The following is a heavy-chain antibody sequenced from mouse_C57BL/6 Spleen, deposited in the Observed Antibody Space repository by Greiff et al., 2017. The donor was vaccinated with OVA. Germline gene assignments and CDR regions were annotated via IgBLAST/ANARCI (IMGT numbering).Heavy chain of an antibody. CDR1: GYTFTDYY. V-gene: IGHV1-26*01. J-gene: IGHJ4*01. Sequence: EVQLQQSGPELVKPGASVKISCKASGYTFTDYYMNWVKQSHGKSLEWIGDINPNNGGTSYNQKFKGKATLTVDKSSSTAYMELRSLTSEDSAVYYCARSTRGGYAMDYWGQGTSVTVSS. CDR3: ARSTRGGYAMDY. CDR2: INPNNGGT. D-gene: IGHD2-1*01.